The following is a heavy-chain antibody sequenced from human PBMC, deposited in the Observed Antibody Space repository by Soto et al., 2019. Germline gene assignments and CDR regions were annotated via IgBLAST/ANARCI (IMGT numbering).Heavy chain of an antibody. CDR2: IIPFFGTA. Sequence: SVKVSCKASGGTFSTFGISWVRQAPGQGLEWMGGIIPFFGTAKYSQKFEDRISITADESTNTVYMDLRSLTSEDTAIYYCARSAPMDAGDKYYYDFWGQGALVTVSS. D-gene: IGHD3-16*01. V-gene: IGHV1-69*13. CDR1: GGTFSTFG. J-gene: IGHJ4*02. CDR3: ARSAPMDAGDKYYYDF.